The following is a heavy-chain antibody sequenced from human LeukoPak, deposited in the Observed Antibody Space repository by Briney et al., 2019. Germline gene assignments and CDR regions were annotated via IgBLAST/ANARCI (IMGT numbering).Heavy chain of an antibody. V-gene: IGHV4-59*01. Sequence: PSETLSLTCTVSGGSISSYYWSWIRQPPGKGLEWIGYIYYSGSTNYNPSLKSQVTISVDTSKNQFSLKLSSVTAADTAVYYCASGYYDFWSGRSQGAFDIWGQGTMVTVSS. CDR2: IYYSGST. CDR3: ASGYYDFWSGRSQGAFDI. J-gene: IGHJ3*02. CDR1: GGSISSYY. D-gene: IGHD3-3*01.